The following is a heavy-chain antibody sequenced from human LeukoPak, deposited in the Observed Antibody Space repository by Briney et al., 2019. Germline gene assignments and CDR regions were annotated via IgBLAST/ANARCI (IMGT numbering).Heavy chain of an antibody. J-gene: IGHJ4*02. Sequence: PGGSLRLSCAASGFTFTTYGLHWVRQAPGKGLEWVAAIAPNGGSEYYADSVKGRFTISRDNSKNTLFLQMNSLRPDDTAVYYCAKRGHYSINWYHYFDYWGQGTLVTV. D-gene: IGHD6-13*01. V-gene: IGHV3-30*18. CDR1: GFTFTTYG. CDR3: AKRGHYSINWYHYFDY. CDR2: IAPNGGSE.